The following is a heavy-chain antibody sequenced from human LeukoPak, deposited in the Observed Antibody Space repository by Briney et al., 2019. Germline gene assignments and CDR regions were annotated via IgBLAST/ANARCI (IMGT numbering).Heavy chain of an antibody. V-gene: IGHV3-30*18. J-gene: IGHJ4*02. Sequence: PGGSLRLSCAASGFTFSSYAMSWVRQAPGKGLEWVAVISYEASIQHYADSVKGRFTISRDNSKNTLYLQMNSLGAEDTAVYYCAKERPPREGAYFDYWGQGILVTVSS. CDR1: GFTFSSYA. CDR3: AKERPPREGAYFDY. D-gene: IGHD1-26*01. CDR2: ISYEASIQ.